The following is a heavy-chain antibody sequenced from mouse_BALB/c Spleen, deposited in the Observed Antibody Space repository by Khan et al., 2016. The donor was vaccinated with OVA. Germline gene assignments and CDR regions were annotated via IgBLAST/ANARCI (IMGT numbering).Heavy chain of an antibody. CDR2: INPSNGGT. V-gene: IGHV1S81*02. J-gene: IGHJ3*01. D-gene: IGHD3-2*01. CDR1: GYTFSSYY. CDR3: RRRGTARATLWFAY. Sequence: VQLQESGAELVKPGASVKLSCKASGYTFSSYYMYWLKQRPGQGLEWIGEINPSNGGTNFNEKFKSKATLTVDKSSSTAYIQLSSLTSEDSAVYYWRRRGTARATLWFAYWGQGTLVTVSA.